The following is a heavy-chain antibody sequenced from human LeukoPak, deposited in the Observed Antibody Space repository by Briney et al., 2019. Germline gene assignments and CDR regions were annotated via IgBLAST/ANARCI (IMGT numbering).Heavy chain of an antibody. D-gene: IGHD6-13*01. J-gene: IGHJ6*02. CDR3: ATGLNSSPDYYYYGMDV. CDR1: GYTLTELS. V-gene: IGHV1-24*01. CDR2: FDPEDGET. Sequence: ASVKVSCKVSGYTLTELSMHWVRQAPGKGLEWMGGFDPEDGETIYAQKFQGRVTMTEDTSTDTAYMELSSLRFEDTAVYYCATGLNSSPDYYYYGMDVWGQGTTVTVSS.